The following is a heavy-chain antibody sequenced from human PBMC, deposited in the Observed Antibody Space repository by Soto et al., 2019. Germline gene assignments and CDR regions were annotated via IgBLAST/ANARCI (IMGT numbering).Heavy chain of an antibody. V-gene: IGHV4-34*01. D-gene: IGHD6-19*01. J-gene: IGHJ4*01. CDR1: GGCFSGYY. CDR3: ARGRFTGGWIRAY. Sequence: SETLSLTCSVYGGCFSGYYWSRIRQPPGKGLEWIGEINYSGSTNYNPSLKSRVTISVDTSKNQFSLKLNSVTAADTAVYFCARGRFTGGWIRAYCGHGTVITV. CDR2: INYSGST.